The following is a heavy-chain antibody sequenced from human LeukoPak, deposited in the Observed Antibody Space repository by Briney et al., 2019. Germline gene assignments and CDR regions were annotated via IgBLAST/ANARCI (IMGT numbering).Heavy chain of an antibody. CDR3: ARGTGTRMGYYYYYYMDV. D-gene: IGHD1-7*01. V-gene: IGHV3-48*04. CDR1: GFTFSSYS. J-gene: IGHJ6*03. CDR2: ISSSSSTI. Sequence: GGSLRLSCAASGFTFSSYSMNWVRQAPGKGLEWVSYISSSSSTIYYADSVKGRFTISRDNAKNSLYLQMNSLGAEDTAVYYCARGTGTRMGYYYYYYMDVWGKGTTVTVSS.